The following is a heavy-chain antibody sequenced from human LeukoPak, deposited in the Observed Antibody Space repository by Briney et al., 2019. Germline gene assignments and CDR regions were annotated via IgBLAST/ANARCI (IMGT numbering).Heavy chain of an antibody. V-gene: IGHV4-34*01. CDR2: INHSGST. CDR1: GGSFSGYY. Sequence: SETLSLTCAVYGGSFSGYYWSWIRQPPGKGLEWIGEINHSGSTNYNPSLKSRVTISVDTSKNQFSLKLSSVTAADTAVYYCARHLCLPKYYYGSGQYNWFDPWGQGTLVTVSS. J-gene: IGHJ5*02. D-gene: IGHD3-10*01. CDR3: ARHLCLPKYYYGSGQYNWFDP.